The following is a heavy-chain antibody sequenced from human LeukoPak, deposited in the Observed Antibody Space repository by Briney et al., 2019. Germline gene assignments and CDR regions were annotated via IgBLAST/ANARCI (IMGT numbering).Heavy chain of an antibody. V-gene: IGHV3-66*02. Sequence: SGGSLRLSCAASGFTVSSNYMSWVRQAPGKGLEWVSVIYSGGSTYYADSVKGRFTISRDNSKNTLYLQMNSLRAEDTAVYYCARDSLSGGLDYWGQGTLVTVSS. CDR3: ARDSLSGGLDY. D-gene: IGHD2-15*01. J-gene: IGHJ4*02. CDR1: GFTVSSNY. CDR2: IYSGGST.